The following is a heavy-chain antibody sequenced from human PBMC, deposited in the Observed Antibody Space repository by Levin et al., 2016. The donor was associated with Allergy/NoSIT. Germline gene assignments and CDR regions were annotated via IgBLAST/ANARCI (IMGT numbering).Heavy chain of an antibody. D-gene: IGHD6-13*01. CDR3: ARDTGQQLGYYFDY. V-gene: IGHV3-48*02. CDR1: GFTFSSYS. Sequence: GGSLRLSCAASGFTFSSYSMNWVRQAPGKGLEWVSYISSSSSTIYYADSVKGRFTISGDNAKNSLYLQMNSLRDEDTAVYYCARDTGQQLGYYFDYWGRGTLVTVSS. J-gene: IGHJ4*02. CDR2: ISSSSSTI.